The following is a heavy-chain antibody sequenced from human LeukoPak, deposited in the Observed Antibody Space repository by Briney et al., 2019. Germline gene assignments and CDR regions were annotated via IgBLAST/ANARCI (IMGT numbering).Heavy chain of an antibody. D-gene: IGHD1-26*01. V-gene: IGHV4-59*01. CDR1: GGSISSYY. CDR3: ARGRELVGDLFDY. CDR2: IYYSGST. Sequence: PSETLSLTCTVSGGSISSYYWSWIRQPPGKGLEWIGYIYYSGSTNYNPSLKSRVTISVDTSENQFSLKLSSVTAADTAVYYCARGRELVGDLFDYWGQGTLVTVSS. J-gene: IGHJ4*02.